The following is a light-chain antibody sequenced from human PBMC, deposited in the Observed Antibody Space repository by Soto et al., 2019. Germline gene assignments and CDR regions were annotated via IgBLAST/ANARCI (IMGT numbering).Light chain of an antibody. J-gene: IGKJ1*01. CDR1: QNIGRN. CDR2: SAS. CDR3: QQYYNWPRT. V-gene: IGKV3-15*01. Sequence: EIVMTQSPTTLSVSPGERAILSCRASQNIGRNLAWYQQKPGQAPRLLIHSASTRATGIPATFSGSGSGTEFTLSVSRLQAEDFAVYYCQQYYNWPRTFGQWTKVEIK.